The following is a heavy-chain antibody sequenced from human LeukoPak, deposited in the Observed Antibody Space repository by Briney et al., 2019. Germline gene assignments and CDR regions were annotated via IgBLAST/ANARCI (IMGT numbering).Heavy chain of an antibody. J-gene: IGHJ4*02. CDR3: ARHSHWFDY. Sequence: PSETLSLTCAVYGGSFSGYYGSWIRQPPGKGLEWIGEINHSGSTNYNPSLKSRVTISVDTSKNQFSLKLSSVTAADTAVYYCARHSHWFDYWGQGTLVTVSS. CDR2: INHSGST. V-gene: IGHV4-34*01. CDR1: GGSFSGYY.